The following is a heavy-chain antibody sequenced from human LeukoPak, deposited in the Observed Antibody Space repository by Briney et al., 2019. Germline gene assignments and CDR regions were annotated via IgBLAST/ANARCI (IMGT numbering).Heavy chain of an antibody. D-gene: IGHD2-15*01. V-gene: IGHV3-30-3*02. CDR3: AKSGLNRFDY. J-gene: IGHJ4*02. CDR2: ISYDGSNK. CDR1: GVTFSSCA. Sequence: GGSLRLSCAASGVTFSSCATHWVRQAPGKGLEWVALISYDGSNKYYADSVKGRFTISRDNSKNTLYLQMNSLRAEDTAVYYCAKSGLNRFDYWGQGTLVTVSS.